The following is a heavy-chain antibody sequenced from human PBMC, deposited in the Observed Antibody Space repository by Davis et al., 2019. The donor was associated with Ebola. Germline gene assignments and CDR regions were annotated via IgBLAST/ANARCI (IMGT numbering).Heavy chain of an antibody. V-gene: IGHV1-8*02. Sequence: ASVKVSCKASGYTFTSYDINWVRQATGQGLEWMGWMNPNSGNTGYAQEFQGRVTMTTDTSTSTAYMELMSLRSDDTAVYYCARDKGYSSGWQTDYWGQGTLVTVSS. CDR3: ARDKGYSSGWQTDY. J-gene: IGHJ4*02. CDR1: GYTFTSYD. CDR2: MNPNSGNT. D-gene: IGHD6-19*01.